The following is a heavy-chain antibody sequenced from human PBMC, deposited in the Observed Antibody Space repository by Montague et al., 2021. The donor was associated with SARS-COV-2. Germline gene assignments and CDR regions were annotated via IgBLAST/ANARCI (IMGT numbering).Heavy chain of an antibody. CDR1: GVSVTDYY. V-gene: IGHV4-59*02. D-gene: IGHD3-9*01. CDR2: VLYNKGT. J-gene: IGHJ4*02. Sequence: SETLSLTCTVSGVSVTDYYWSWIRQPPGKGLEWVGDVLYNKGTNFNPSLKSRVAISVDTSKNQFSLRLTSVTAADTAFYYCVRYPHDDGLNGPPDFWDQGTLVTVSS. CDR3: VRYPHDDGLNGPPDF.